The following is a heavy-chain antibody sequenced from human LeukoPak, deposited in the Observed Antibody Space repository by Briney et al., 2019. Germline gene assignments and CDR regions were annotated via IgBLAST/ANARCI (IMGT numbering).Heavy chain of an antibody. J-gene: IGHJ2*01. CDR1: GGSISSYY. Sequence: PSETLSLTCTVSGGSISSYYWSWIRQPPGKGLEWIGYIYYSGSTNYNPSLKSRVTISVDTSKNQFSLKLSSVTAADTAVYYCARDTYGSPWYFDLWGRGTLVTVSS. CDR3: ARDTYGSPWYFDL. D-gene: IGHD4-17*01. V-gene: IGHV4-59*01. CDR2: IYYSGST.